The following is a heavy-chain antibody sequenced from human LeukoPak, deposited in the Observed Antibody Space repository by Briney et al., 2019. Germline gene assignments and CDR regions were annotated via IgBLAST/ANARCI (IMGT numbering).Heavy chain of an antibody. CDR1: GGSISSGSYY. V-gene: IGHV4-61*02. Sequence: PSQTLSLTCTVSGGSISSGSYYWSWIRQPAGKGLEWIGRIYTSGSTNYNPSLKSRVTISVDTSKNQFSLKLSSVTAADTAVYYCASDEITIFGVAPSYWGQGTLVTVSS. D-gene: IGHD3-3*01. CDR2: IYTSGST. CDR3: ASDEITIFGVAPSY. J-gene: IGHJ4*02.